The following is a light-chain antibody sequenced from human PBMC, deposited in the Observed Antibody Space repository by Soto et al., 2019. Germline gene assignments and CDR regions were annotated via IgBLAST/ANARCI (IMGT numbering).Light chain of an antibody. Sequence: QSALTQPASVSGSPGQSINISCTGTSSDVGGYNYVSWYQHHPGKVPQLMIYDVSNRPSGVSNRFSGSKSGNTASLTISGLQAEDEADYYCYSYTSSNTYVFGTGTKVTVL. V-gene: IGLV2-14*03. J-gene: IGLJ1*01. CDR2: DVS. CDR1: SSDVGGYNY. CDR3: YSYTSSNTYV.